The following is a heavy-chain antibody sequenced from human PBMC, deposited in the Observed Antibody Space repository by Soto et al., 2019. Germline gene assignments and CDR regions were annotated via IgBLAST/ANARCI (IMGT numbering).Heavy chain of an antibody. V-gene: IGHV1-8*02. CDR1: GYTFNNYD. J-gene: IGHJ5*01. CDR3: TRAYGAETFDF. D-gene: IGHD3-10*01. Sequence: ASVKVSCKASGYTFNNYDIHWVRQAPGHGLEWMGWMNPNSGNTGYAKXFRGRVTMTQNTAIGTAYMELSSLRSDDTATYYCTRAYGAETFDFWGQGTRVTVSS. CDR2: MNPNSGNT.